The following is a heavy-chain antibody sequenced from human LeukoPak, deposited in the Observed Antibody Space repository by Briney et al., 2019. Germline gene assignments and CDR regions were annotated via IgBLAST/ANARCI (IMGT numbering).Heavy chain of an antibody. V-gene: IGHV3-9*01. Sequence: GRSLRLSCAASGFTFDDYAMHWVRQAPGKGLEWVSGISWNSGSIGYADSVKGRFTISRDNAKNSLYLQMNSLRAEDTALYYCAKSKGSKDRYYFDYWGQGTLVTDSS. CDR1: GFTFDDYA. CDR3: AKSKGSKDRYYFDY. J-gene: IGHJ4*02. CDR2: ISWNSGSI. D-gene: IGHD3-10*01.